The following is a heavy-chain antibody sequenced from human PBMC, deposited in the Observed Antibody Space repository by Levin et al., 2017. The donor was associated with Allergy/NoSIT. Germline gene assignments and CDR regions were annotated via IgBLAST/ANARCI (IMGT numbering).Heavy chain of an antibody. CDR2: IWYDGSKK. Sequence: PGGSLRLSCAASGFTFSSYGMHWVRQAPGKGLEWLAVIWYDGSKKYYADSVKGRLTISRDNSKNTMFLQMNSLRAEDTAVYYCARQEPAAKRDWFDPWGQGTLVTVSS. V-gene: IGHV3-33*01. D-gene: IGHD2-2*01. CDR1: GFTFSSYG. J-gene: IGHJ5*02. CDR3: ARQEPAAKRDWFDP.